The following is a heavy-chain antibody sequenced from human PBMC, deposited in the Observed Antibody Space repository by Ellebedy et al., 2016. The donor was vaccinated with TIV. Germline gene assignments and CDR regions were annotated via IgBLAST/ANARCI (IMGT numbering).Heavy chain of an antibody. V-gene: IGHV4-59*08. D-gene: IGHD5-18*01. CDR2: LYYSGNT. CDR3: ARIQPEDWFDP. CDR1: GGSISSYY. J-gene: IGHJ5*02. Sequence: MPSETLSLTCTVSGGSISSYYWSWIRQPPGKGLEWIGYLYYSGNTNYNPSLKSRVTISVDTSKNQFSLKLSSVPAADTAVYYCARIQPEDWFDPWGQGTLVTVSS.